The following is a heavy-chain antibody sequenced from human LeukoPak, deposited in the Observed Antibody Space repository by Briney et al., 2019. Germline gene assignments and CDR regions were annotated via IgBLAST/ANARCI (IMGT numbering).Heavy chain of an antibody. J-gene: IGHJ4*02. CDR1: GGSISSGGYY. V-gene: IGHV4-31*03. CDR2: IYYSGST. D-gene: IGHD3-10*01. CDR3: ARAGMGVLDY. Sequence: TSQTLSLTCTVSGGSISSGGYYWSWIRQHPEKGLEWIGYIYYSGSTYYNPSLKSRVTISVDTSKNQFSLKLSSVTAADTAVYYCARAGMGVLDYWGQGTLVTVSS.